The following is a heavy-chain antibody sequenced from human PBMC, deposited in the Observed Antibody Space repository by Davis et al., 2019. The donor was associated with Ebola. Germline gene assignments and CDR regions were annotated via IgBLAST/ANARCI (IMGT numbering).Heavy chain of an antibody. CDR3: ARLRGYDFYYYGMDV. J-gene: IGHJ6*02. D-gene: IGHD5-12*01. Sequence: LRLSCTVSGGSISSGGYYWSWIRQHPGKGLEWIGYIYYSGSTYYNPSLKSRVTIAVDPSKNQFSLKLSSVTAADTAVYYCARLRGYDFYYYGMDVWGQGTTVTVSS. V-gene: IGHV4-31*03. CDR2: IYYSGST. CDR1: GGSISSGGYY.